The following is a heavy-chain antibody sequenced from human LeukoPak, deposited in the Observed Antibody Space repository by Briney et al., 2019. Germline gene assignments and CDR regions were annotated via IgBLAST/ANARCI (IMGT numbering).Heavy chain of an antibody. CDR2: ISHEESNK. Sequence: GGSLRLSCAASGFTFSSYAMHWVRQAPGKGLEWVAVISHEESNKFYADSVRGRFTISRDNAKNTLYLQMDGLRAEDTAMYYCAKELVASVGMGGHLYNWFDPWGQGTLVTVSS. CDR1: GFTFSSYA. V-gene: IGHV3-30*04. CDR3: AKELVASVGMGGHLYNWFDP. D-gene: IGHD6-13*01. J-gene: IGHJ5*02.